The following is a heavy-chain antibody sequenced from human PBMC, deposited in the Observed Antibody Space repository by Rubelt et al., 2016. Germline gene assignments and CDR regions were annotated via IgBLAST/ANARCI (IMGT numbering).Heavy chain of an antibody. J-gene: IGHJ4*02. D-gene: IGHD2-2*02. CDR1: GFSLSTSGVG. Sequence: QITLKESGPTLVKPTQTLTLTCTFSGFSLSTSGVGVGWIRQPPGKALEWLALIYWDEYKCYSPSLKSRPTLTKETSKNQVVLKMTNMDPVDTATYYCARAQGSSSCYTRWGQGTLVTVSS. CDR3: ARAQGSSSCYTR. CDR2: IYWDEYK. V-gene: IGHV2-5*02.